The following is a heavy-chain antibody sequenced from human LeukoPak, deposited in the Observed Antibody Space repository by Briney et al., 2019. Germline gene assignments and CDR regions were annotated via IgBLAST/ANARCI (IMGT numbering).Heavy chain of an antibody. J-gene: IGHJ4*02. Sequence: GGSLRLSCAASGFTFDSYAMSWVRQAPGKGLQWVSAISVSGGSTYYADSVRGRFTISRDDSKNTLYLQMNSLRVEDTAVYYCAKMPDYCTGGSCYWYYFDCWGQGTLVTVSS. V-gene: IGHV3-23*01. CDR2: ISVSGGST. CDR3: AKMPDYCTGGSCYWYYFDC. CDR1: GFTFDSYA. D-gene: IGHD2-15*01.